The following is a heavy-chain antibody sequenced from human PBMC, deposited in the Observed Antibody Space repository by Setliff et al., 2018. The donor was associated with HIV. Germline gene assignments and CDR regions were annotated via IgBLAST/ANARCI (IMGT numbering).Heavy chain of an antibody. J-gene: IGHJ3*01. Sequence: TLSLTCAVYGESFSGYHWSWIRQPPGKGLEWIGEINHSGSTSYSPSLKSRVTISLDTSKSHFSLRLNSVTAADTAVYYCRSSAWYGGDAFDLWGQGTMVTVSS. D-gene: IGHD6-19*01. CDR1: GESFSGYH. CDR2: INHSGST. V-gene: IGHV4-34*01. CDR3: RSSAWYGGDAFDL.